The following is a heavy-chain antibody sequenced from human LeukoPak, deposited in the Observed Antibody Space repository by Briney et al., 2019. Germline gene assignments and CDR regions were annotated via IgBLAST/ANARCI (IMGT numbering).Heavy chain of an antibody. CDR1: GFTFSSYS. CDR2: ISSGSSYI. D-gene: IGHD5-18*01. CDR3: ARDLEYSYAPI. Sequence: GGSLRLSCAASGFTFSSYSMNWVRQAPGKGPEWVSSISSGSSYIYYADSVKGRFTISRDNAKNSLYLQMNSLRAEDTAVYYCARDLEYSYAPIWGQGTLVTVSS. V-gene: IGHV3-21*01. J-gene: IGHJ4*02.